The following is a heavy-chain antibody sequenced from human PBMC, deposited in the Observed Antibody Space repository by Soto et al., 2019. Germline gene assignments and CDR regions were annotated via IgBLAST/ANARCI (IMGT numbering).Heavy chain of an antibody. Sequence: ASVKVSCKASGYTFTSYYMHWVRQAPGQGLEWMGIINPSGGSTSYAQKFQGRVNMTRDTSTSTVYMELSSLRSEVTAVYYCARTVVTGENWFDPWGQGTLVTVSS. V-gene: IGHV1-46*01. CDR2: INPSGGST. CDR3: ARTVVTGENWFDP. CDR1: GYTFTSYY. D-gene: IGHD1-20*01. J-gene: IGHJ5*02.